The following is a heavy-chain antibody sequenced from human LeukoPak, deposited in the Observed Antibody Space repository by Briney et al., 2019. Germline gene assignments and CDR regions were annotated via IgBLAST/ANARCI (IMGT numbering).Heavy chain of an antibody. J-gene: IGHJ6*03. CDR1: GDSISSYY. D-gene: IGHD2-2*01. CDR3: ARVVGDIVVVPAAIIGDYYYYYYMDV. Sequence: PSETLSLTCTVSGDSISSYYWSWIRQPAGKGLEWIGRIYTSGSTNYNPSLKSRVTMSVDTSKNQFSLKLSSVTAAETAVYYCARVVGDIVVVPAAIIGDYYYYYYMDVWGKGTTVTISS. CDR2: IYTSGST. V-gene: IGHV4-4*07.